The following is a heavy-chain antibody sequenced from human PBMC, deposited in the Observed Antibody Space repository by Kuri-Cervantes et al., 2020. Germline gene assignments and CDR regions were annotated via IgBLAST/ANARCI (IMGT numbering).Heavy chain of an antibody. J-gene: IGHJ6*02. CDR2: ISSSNLVT. Sequence: ETLSLTCAASGFIFSAYNMNWVRQAPGKGLEWVSHISSSNLVTYYADSVKGRFIISRDKAKNSLYLQMNSLSDEDTAVYFCAREGCSGASCRNTPYYYYGMDVWGQGTTVTVSS. CDR1: GFIFSAYN. D-gene: IGHD2-15*01. V-gene: IGHV3-48*02. CDR3: AREGCSGASCRNTPYYYYGMDV.